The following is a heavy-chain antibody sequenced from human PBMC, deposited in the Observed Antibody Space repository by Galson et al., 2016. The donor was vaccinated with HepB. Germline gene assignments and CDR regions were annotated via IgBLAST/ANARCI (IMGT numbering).Heavy chain of an antibody. D-gene: IGHD3-16*01. V-gene: IGHV3-11*06. CDR3: ARGIPQTYYFDY. Sequence: SLRLSCAASGFIFSDYYMSWIRRAPGKGLEWVSHINGRNTYTNYAASVKGRFTISRDNAKNSLYLQMNSLGAEDTAVYYCARGIPQTYYFDYWGQGSLVTASS. J-gene: IGHJ4*02. CDR2: INGRNTYT. CDR1: GFIFSDYY.